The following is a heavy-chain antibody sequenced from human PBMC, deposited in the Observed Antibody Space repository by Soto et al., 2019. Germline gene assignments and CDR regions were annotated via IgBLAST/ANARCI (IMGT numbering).Heavy chain of an antibody. CDR2: INAGNGNT. D-gene: IGHD2-21*01. J-gene: IGHJ4*02. Sequence: QVQLVQSGAEVKKPGASVKVSCKALGYTFTSYATHWVRQAPGQRLEWMGWINAGNGNTKYSQKFQGRVTITRDTSASTAYMELTSLRSEDTAVYYCARYLAHGIPDYWGQGTLVTVSS. CDR1: GYTFTSYA. V-gene: IGHV1-3*01. CDR3: ARYLAHGIPDY.